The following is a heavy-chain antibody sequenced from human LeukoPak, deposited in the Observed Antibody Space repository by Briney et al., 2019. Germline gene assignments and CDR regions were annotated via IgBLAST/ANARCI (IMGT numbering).Heavy chain of an antibody. CDR1: AGSISSYH. CDR3: ARDKSSYGFSYYMDV. D-gene: IGHD5-18*01. CDR2: IYTSGST. J-gene: IGHJ6*03. Sequence: PSETLSLTCTVSAGSISSYHWSWIRQPAGKGLEWIGRIYTSGSTNYNPSLKSRVTMSVDTFKNQFSLKLSSVTAADTAVYYCARDKSSYGFSYYMDVWGKGTTVTISS. V-gene: IGHV4-4*07.